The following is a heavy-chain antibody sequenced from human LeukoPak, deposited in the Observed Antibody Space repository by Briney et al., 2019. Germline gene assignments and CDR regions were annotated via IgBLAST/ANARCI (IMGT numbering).Heavy chain of an antibody. CDR2: IYNSGST. CDR3: AKEVAGP. J-gene: IGHJ5*02. CDR1: GDSFSYFY. V-gene: IGHV4-59*12. Sequence: PSETLSLTWTVAGDSFSYFYWSWIRKPPGKGLEWIGYIYNSGSTNYNPSLKSRVTISVDTSKNQFSLNLTSVTAADTAVYYCAKEVAGPWGQGTRVTVSS.